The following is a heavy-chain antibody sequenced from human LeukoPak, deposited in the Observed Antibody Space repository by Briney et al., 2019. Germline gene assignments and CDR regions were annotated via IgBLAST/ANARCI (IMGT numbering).Heavy chain of an antibody. CDR2: IIPILGIA. CDR1: GGTFSSYA. Sequence: ASVKVSCKASGGTFSSYAISWVRQAPGQGLEWMGRIIPILGIANYAQKFQGRVTITADKSTSTAYMELSGLRSEDTAVYYCATTYYYGSGSYRMLGYWGQGTLVTVSS. V-gene: IGHV1-69*04. D-gene: IGHD3-10*01. CDR3: ATTYYYGSGSYRMLGY. J-gene: IGHJ4*02.